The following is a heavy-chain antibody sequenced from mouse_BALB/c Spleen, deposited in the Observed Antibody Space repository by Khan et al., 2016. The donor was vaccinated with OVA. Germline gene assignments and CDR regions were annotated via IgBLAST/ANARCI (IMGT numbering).Heavy chain of an antibody. V-gene: IGHV1-81*01. D-gene: IGHD2-3*01. J-gene: IGHJ2*01. CDR3: ARGDGYCGYFDY. CDR1: GYTFTYYV. Sequence: VQLQESGPELVKPGASVKMSCKASGYTFTYYVITWVKQRTGQGLEWIGEIYPGSDNAYYNERFTGKATLTADKSSNTTHMQLSSLTSEDAAVYVCARGDGYCGYFDYWGQGTTLTVAS. CDR2: IYPGSDNA.